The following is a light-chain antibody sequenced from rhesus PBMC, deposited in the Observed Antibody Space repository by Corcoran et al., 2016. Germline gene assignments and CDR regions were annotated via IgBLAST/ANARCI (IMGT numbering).Light chain of an antibody. CDR2: KAS. J-gene: IGKJ1*01. Sequence: DIQMTQSPSSLSASVGDRVTITCRASQGISSWLAWYHQKAGKAPKVLMYKASSSQSGVPSRFRGSGSGTVFTLTISSLQPEDFATYYCQQYNSAPTFGQGTKVEIK. CDR1: QGISSW. CDR3: QQYNSAPT. V-gene: IGKV1-21*01.